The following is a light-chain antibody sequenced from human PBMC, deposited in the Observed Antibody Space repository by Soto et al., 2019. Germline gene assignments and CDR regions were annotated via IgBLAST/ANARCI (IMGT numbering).Light chain of an antibody. CDR2: DAS. Sequence: DIQMTQSPSTLSASVVDRVTITCPASQSIRTWLAWYQQKPGKVPKVLIYDASSLESGVPSRFSGSGSGTEFTLTISSLQTDDFATYYCQQYNSYSYTFGQGTKVDIK. CDR3: QQYNSYSYT. CDR1: QSIRTW. V-gene: IGKV1-5*01. J-gene: IGKJ2*01.